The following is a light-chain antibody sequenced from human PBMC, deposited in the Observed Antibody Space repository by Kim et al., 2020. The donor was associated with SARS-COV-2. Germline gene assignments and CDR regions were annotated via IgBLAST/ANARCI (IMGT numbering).Light chain of an antibody. CDR1: KLGNKY. V-gene: IGLV3-1*01. CDR3: QAWDSSTGV. CDR2: KDT. Sequence: SVSPGQTASITCSGDKLGNKYACWYQQMPGQSPVRVIYKDTKVPSGIPERFSGSNSGNTATLTISGTQAMDEADYYCQAWDSSTGVFGGGTQLTVL. J-gene: IGLJ2*01.